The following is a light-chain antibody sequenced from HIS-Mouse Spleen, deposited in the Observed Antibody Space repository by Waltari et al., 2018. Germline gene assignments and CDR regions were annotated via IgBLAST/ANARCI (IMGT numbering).Light chain of an antibody. Sequence: QSVLTQPPSASGTPGQRVTISCSGSSSNIGSNYVYCYQQLPGTAPKLAIYRNNQRPYPVPDRFSGSKSGTSASLAISGLRSEAEADYYCAAWDDSLSGPVFGGGTKLTVL. CDR3: AAWDDSLSGPV. V-gene: IGLV1-47*01. J-gene: IGLJ3*02. CDR2: RNN. CDR1: SSNIGSNY.